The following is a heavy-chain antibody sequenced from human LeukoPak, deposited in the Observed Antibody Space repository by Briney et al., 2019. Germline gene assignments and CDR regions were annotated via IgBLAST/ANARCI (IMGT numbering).Heavy chain of an antibody. D-gene: IGHD1-26*01. Sequence: ASVKVSCKASGGTFSSYAISWVRQAPGQGLEWMGIINPSGGSTSYAQKFQGRVTMTRDTSVSTVYMELSSLRSEDTAVYYCARVGGNYPINWGQGSLVTVSS. V-gene: IGHV1-46*01. J-gene: IGHJ4*02. CDR3: ARVGGNYPIN. CDR1: GGTFSSYA. CDR2: INPSGGST.